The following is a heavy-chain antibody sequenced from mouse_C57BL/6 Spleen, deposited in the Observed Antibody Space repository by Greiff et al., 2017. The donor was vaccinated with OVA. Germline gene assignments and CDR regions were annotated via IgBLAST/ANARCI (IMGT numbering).Heavy chain of an antibody. Sequence: EVMLVESGGGLVKPGGSLKLSCAASGFTFSDYGMHWVRQAPEKGLEWVAYISSGSSTIYYADTVKGRFTISRDNAKNTLFLQMTSLRSEDTAMYYGARAYDYDRSWFAYWGQGTLVTVSA. CDR2: ISSGSSTI. CDR1: GFTFSDYG. CDR3: ARAYDYDRSWFAY. D-gene: IGHD2-4*01. V-gene: IGHV5-17*01. J-gene: IGHJ3*01.